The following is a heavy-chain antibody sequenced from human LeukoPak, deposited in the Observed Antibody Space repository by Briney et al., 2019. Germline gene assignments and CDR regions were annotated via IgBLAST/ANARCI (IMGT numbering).Heavy chain of an antibody. CDR3: AKAGGSGYYNDAFDI. J-gene: IGHJ3*02. CDR2: ITWNSDRK. V-gene: IGHV3-9*01. CDR1: GFIFSSYW. Sequence: HPGGSLRLSCAASGFIFSSYWMHWVRQAPGKGLEWVSGITWNSDRKGYADSVKGRFTISRDNAKNSLYLQMNSLRAEDTALYYCAKAGGSGYYNDAFDIWGQGTMVTVSS. D-gene: IGHD3-22*01.